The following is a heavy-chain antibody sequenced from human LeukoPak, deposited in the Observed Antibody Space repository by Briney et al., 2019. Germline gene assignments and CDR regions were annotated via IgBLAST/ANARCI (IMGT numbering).Heavy chain of an antibody. Sequence: GGSLRLSCAASGFTFSDYAMHWVRQAPGKGLEWVSAVGIAADTFYPGSVKGRFTISRENAKNSLYLQMNSLRVEDTAVYYCVRQKKSHGNFDYWGQGTLVTVSS. J-gene: IGHJ4*02. V-gene: IGHV3-13*01. CDR2: VGIAADT. CDR1: GFTFSDYA. CDR3: VRQKKSHGNFDY. D-gene: IGHD1-26*01.